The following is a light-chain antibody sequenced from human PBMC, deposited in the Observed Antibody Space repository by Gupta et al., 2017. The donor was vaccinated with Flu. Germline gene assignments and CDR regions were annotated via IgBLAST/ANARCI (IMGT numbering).Light chain of an antibody. CDR1: QNVGNY. J-gene: IGKJ5*01. Sequence: ILLTQSPTTLSLSPGERATLSCRARQNVGNYLAWYQQKPGQAPTLLVFGASHRATGIPGRFSGSGSGTDFTLTISSLEPEDFALYYCQQRSNWVTFGQGTRLEIK. CDR2: GAS. V-gene: IGKV3-11*01. CDR3: QQRSNWVT.